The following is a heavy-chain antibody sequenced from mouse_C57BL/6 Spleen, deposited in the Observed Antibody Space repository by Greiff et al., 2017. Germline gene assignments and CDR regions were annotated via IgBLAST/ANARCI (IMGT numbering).Heavy chain of an antibody. J-gene: IGHJ4*01. Sequence: QVQLQQPGAELVKPGASVKMSCKASGYTFTSYWITWVKKRPGQGLEWIGDIYPGSGSTNYNEKFKSKATLTVDTSSSTAYMQLSSLTSEDSAVYYCARRDYDYDAASYAMDYWGQGTSVTVSS. CDR1: GYTFTSYW. CDR2: IYPGSGST. V-gene: IGHV1-55*01. D-gene: IGHD2-4*01. CDR3: ARRDYDYDAASYAMDY.